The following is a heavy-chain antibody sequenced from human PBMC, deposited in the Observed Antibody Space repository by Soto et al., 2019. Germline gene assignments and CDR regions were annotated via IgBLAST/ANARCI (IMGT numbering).Heavy chain of an antibody. CDR3: AKGDSSSPNWFDP. CDR2: ISGSGGST. CDR1: VFTFISYA. Sequence: PGGSLRLSCASSVFTFISYAMSWVRQAPGKGLEWVSAISGSGGSTYYADSVKGRFTISRDNSKNTLYLQMNSLRAEDTAVYYCAKGDSSSPNWFDPWGQGTLVTVSS. D-gene: IGHD6-13*01. V-gene: IGHV3-23*01. J-gene: IGHJ5*02.